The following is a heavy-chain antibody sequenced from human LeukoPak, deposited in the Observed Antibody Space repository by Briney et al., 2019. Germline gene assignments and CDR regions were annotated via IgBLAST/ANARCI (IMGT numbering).Heavy chain of an antibody. CDR2: IGTAGDT. V-gene: IGHV3-13*01. D-gene: IGHD2-2*03. J-gene: IGHJ4*02. Sequence: QPGRSLRLSCAASGFTFSSYDMHWVRQATGKGLEWVSAIGTAGDTYYPGSVKGRFTISRENAKNSLYLQMNSLRAGDTAVYYCARARLDIVVVPARRRICGVVIIMVGDYWGQGTLVTVSS. CDR3: ARARLDIVVVPARRRICGVVIIMVGDY. CDR1: GFTFSSYD.